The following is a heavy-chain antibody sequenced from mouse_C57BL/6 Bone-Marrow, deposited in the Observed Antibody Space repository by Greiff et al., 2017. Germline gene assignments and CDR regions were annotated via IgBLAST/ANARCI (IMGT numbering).Heavy chain of an antibody. J-gene: IGHJ3*01. CDR3: ARSRSTMIRAWFAY. D-gene: IGHD2-4*01. V-gene: IGHV1-7*01. CDR2: INPSSGYT. CDR1: GYTFTSYW. Sequence: LVESGAELAKPGASVKLSCKASGYTFTSYWMHWVKQRPGQGLEWIGYINPSSGYTKYNPKFKDKATLTADKSSSTAYMQLSSLTYEDSAVYYCARSRSTMIRAWFAYWGQGTLVTVSA.